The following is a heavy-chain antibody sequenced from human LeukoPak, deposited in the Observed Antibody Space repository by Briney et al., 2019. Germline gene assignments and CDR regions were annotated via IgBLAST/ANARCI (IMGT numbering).Heavy chain of an antibody. V-gene: IGHV3-33*06. CDR1: GFTFSSYG. J-gene: IGHJ4*02. CDR2: IWYDGSNK. Sequence: RPGGSLRLSCAASGFTFSSYGMHWVRQAPGKGLEWVAVIWYDGSNKYYADSVKGRFTISRDNSRNTLYLQMNSLRAEDTALYYCAKRNGLFYWGLGTLVTVSS. D-gene: IGHD3-16*01. CDR3: AKRNGLFY.